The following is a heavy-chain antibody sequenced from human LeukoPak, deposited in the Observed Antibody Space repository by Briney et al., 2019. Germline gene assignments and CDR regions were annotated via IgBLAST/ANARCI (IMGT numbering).Heavy chain of an antibody. D-gene: IGHD3-10*01. CDR2: ISHSGST. Sequence: SETLSLTCTVSGYSMSSNYYWGWIRQPPGKGLEWIGSISHSGSTYYTPSLKTRVTISVDTSKNQFSLNLSSVSAADTAVYYCASCTLVRGIVVPYNWFDPWGQGTLVTVSS. CDR1: GYSMSSNYY. J-gene: IGHJ5*02. CDR3: ASCTLVRGIVVPYNWFDP. V-gene: IGHV4-38-2*02.